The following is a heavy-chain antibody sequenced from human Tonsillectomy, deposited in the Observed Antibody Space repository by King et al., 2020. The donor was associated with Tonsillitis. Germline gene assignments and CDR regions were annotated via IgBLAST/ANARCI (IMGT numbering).Heavy chain of an antibody. CDR3: AKVSASGWYYFDY. D-gene: IGHD6-19*01. V-gene: IGHV3-23*04. Sequence: VQLVESGGGLVQPGGSLRLSCAASGFSFSTYVMSWVRQAPGKGLEWVSGLSGSGESTYYADSVKGRFAISRDNSKDTLYLQMNSLRAEDTGVYYCAKVSASGWYYFDYWGQGMLVTVSS. CDR1: GFSFSTYV. J-gene: IGHJ4*02. CDR2: LSGSGEST.